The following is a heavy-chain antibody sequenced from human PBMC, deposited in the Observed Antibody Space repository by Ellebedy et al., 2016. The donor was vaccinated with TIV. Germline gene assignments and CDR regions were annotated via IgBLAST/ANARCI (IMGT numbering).Heavy chain of an antibody. CDR3: ARDSFNLDYPIDY. CDR2: ISSSGSTI. CDR1: GFTFSDYY. Sequence: GGSLRLXXAASGFTFSDYYMSWIRQAPGKGLEWVSYISSSGSTIYYADSVKGRFTISRDNAKNSLYLQMNSLRAEDTAVYYCARDSFNLDYPIDYWGQGTLVTVSS. D-gene: IGHD4-11*01. V-gene: IGHV3-11*04. J-gene: IGHJ4*02.